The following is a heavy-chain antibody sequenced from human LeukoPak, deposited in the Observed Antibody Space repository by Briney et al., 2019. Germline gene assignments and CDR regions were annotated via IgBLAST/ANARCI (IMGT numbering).Heavy chain of an antibody. Sequence: SETLSLTCTVSRYSISNGYYWGWIRQSPGKGLEWIGNIWHSGITYYNPSLKSRVTISVDTSKNQFSLKLSSVTAADTAVYYCARVAYFDSSGYYYNFDYWGQGTLVTVSS. CDR1: RYSISNGYY. CDR2: IWHSGIT. J-gene: IGHJ4*02. D-gene: IGHD3-22*01. CDR3: ARVAYFDSSGYYYNFDY. V-gene: IGHV4-38-2*02.